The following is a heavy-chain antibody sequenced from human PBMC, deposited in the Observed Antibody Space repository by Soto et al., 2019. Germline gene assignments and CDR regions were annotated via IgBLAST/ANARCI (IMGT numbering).Heavy chain of an antibody. D-gene: IGHD6-19*01. J-gene: IGHJ5*02. V-gene: IGHV5-51*01. CDR1: GYSFTSYW. CDR2: IYPGDSDT. CDR3: ARVFIAVAGMRYNWFDP. Sequence: AGESLKISCKGSGYSFTSYWIGWVRQMPGKGLEWMGIIYPGDSDTRYSPSFQGQVTISADKSISTAYLQWSSLKASDTAMYYCARVFIAVAGMRYNWFDPWGQGTLVTVSS.